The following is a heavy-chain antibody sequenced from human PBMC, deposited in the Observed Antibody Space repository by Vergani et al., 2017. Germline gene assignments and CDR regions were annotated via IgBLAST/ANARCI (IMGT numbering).Heavy chain of an antibody. CDR1: GFTFIMHA. Sequence: EVQLLESGGVLIQPGGSLRLSCAASGFTFIMHAMSWVRQAPGKGLEWVSTLSASDRRTHYADSVKGRFTISRDNSKNTLFLHMNSLRPEDTAVYYCAKVGRSEVAGTFGAFDIWGQGTMVTVSS. CDR2: LSASDRRT. V-gene: IGHV3-23*01. D-gene: IGHD6-19*01. J-gene: IGHJ3*02. CDR3: AKVGRSEVAGTFGAFDI.